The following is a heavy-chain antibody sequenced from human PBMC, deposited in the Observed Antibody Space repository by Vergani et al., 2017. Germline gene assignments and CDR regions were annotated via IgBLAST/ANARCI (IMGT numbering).Heavy chain of an antibody. CDR3: VRGRSRGRPPAC. CDR2: MNPNSGNT. Sequence: QVQVVQSGAEVKKPGASVKVSCKTSGYMFINYDINWVRQATGQGLEWIGWMNPNSGNTGYEQKFQGRVTMTRNTSIDTAYLELNSLTSEDTAVYYCVRGRSRGRPPACWGPGTLVTVPS. D-gene: IGHD3-22*01. J-gene: IGHJ4*02. V-gene: IGHV1-8*01. CDR1: GYMFINYD.